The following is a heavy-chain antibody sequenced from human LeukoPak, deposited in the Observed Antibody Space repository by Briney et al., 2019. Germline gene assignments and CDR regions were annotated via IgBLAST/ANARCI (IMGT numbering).Heavy chain of an antibody. D-gene: IGHD6-6*01. CDR3: ARRMQLVAHDAFDI. CDR1: GYSFTRYW. V-gene: IGHV5-51*01. J-gene: IGHJ3*02. Sequence: GESLKISCYGSGYSFTRYWIGRVRQVPGKGLEWMGIIYPGDSDTRYSPSFQGQVTISADKSISTAYLQWSSLKASDTAMYYCARRMQLVAHDAFDIWGQGTMVTVSS. CDR2: IYPGDSDT.